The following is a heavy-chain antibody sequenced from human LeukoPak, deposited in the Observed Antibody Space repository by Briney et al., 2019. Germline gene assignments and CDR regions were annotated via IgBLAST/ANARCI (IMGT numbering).Heavy chain of an antibody. CDR3: AREHITVTTAFDI. V-gene: IGHV1-18*01. D-gene: IGHD4-17*01. CDR2: ISAYNGNT. Sequence: ASVKVSCKASGYTFTSHGISWVRQAPGQGLEWMGWISAYNGNTNYAQKLQGRVTMTTDKSTGTAYMELRSLRSEDTAVYYCAREHITVTTAFDIWGQGTMVTVSS. CDR1: GYTFTSHG. J-gene: IGHJ3*02.